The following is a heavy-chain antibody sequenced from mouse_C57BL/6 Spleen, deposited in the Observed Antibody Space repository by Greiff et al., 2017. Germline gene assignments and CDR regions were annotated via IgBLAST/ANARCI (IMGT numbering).Heavy chain of an antibody. CDR1: GYTFTGYW. V-gene: IGHV1-9*01. CDR3: ARSGYDYDGRNSMDY. CDR2: ILPGSGST. Sequence: QVQLQQSGAELMKPGASVKLSCKATGYTFTGYWIEWVKQRPGHGLEWIGEILPGSGSTNYNEKFKGKATFPADTSYNTAYMQLSSLTPEDSAIYYCARSGYDYDGRNSMDYWGQGTSVTVSS. D-gene: IGHD2-4*01. J-gene: IGHJ4*01.